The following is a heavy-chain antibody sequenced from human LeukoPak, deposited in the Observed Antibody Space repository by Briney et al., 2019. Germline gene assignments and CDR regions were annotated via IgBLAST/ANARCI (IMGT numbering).Heavy chain of an antibody. J-gene: IGHJ3*02. CDR2: IYYSGST. CDR1: GGSISSYY. Sequence: TSETLSLTCTVSGGSISSYYWSWIRQPPGKGLEWIGYIYYSGSTNYNPSLKSRVTISVDTSKNQFSLKLSSVTAADTAVYYCARTDSSGYLGDAFDIWGQGTMVTVSS. D-gene: IGHD3-22*01. CDR3: ARTDSSGYLGDAFDI. V-gene: IGHV4-59*01.